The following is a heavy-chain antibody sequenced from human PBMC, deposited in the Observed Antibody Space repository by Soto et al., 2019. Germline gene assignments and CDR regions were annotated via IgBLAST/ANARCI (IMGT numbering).Heavy chain of an antibody. D-gene: IGHD3-22*01. J-gene: IGHJ5*02. CDR2: IYYSGST. CDR1: GGSISSSSYY. CDR3: VRGSSGYLHHPIYNWFDP. Sequence: QLQLQESGPGLVKPSETLSLTCTVSGGSISSSSYYWGWIRQPPGKGLEWIGSIYYSGSTYYNPSLKSRVTISVDTSKNQFSLKLSSVTAADTAVYYCVRGSSGYLHHPIYNWFDPWGQGTLVTVSS. V-gene: IGHV4-39*01.